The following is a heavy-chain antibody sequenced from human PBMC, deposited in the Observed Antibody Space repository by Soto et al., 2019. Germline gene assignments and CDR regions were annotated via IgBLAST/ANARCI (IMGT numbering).Heavy chain of an antibody. CDR3: ARGGDYGAVELAFDI. CDR2: IYYSGST. V-gene: IGHV4-59*01. J-gene: IGHJ3*02. D-gene: IGHD4-17*01. CDR1: GGSISSYY. Sequence: QVQLQESGPGLVKPSETLSLTCTVSGGSISSYYWSWIRQPPGKGLEWIGYIYYSGSTNYNPSLKSRVTISVDTSKNQFSLKLSSVTAADTAVYYCARGGDYGAVELAFDIWGQGTMVTVSS.